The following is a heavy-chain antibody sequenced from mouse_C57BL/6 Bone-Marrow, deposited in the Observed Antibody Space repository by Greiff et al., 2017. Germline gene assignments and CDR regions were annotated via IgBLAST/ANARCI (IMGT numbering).Heavy chain of an antibody. Sequence: EVQLQQSGPELVKPGASVKIPCKASGYTFTDYNMDWVKQSHGKSLEWIGDINPNNGGTIYNQKFKGKATLTVDKSSSPAYMELRSLTSEDTAVYYCARRHLLLRSYAKDYWGQGTSVTVSS. CDR1: GYTFTDYN. V-gene: IGHV1-18*01. D-gene: IGHD1-1*01. J-gene: IGHJ4*01. CDR2: INPNNGGT. CDR3: ARRHLLLRSYAKDY.